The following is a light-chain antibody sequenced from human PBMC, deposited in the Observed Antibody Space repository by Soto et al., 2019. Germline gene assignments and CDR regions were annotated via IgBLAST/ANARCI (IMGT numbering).Light chain of an antibody. CDR1: TSNIGSNL. Sequence: QSALAQPPSASGTPGQRVTISCSGSTSNIGSNLASWYQQLPGSAPKLLIYNDNGRPSGVPDRFSGSKSGTSASLGISGLRSEDEADYCCAVWDDSLSGVLFGGGTK. J-gene: IGLJ2*01. CDR2: NDN. V-gene: IGLV1-47*02. CDR3: AVWDDSLSGVL.